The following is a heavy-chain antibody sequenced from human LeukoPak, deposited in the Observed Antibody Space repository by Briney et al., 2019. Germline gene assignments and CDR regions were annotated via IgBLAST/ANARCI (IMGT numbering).Heavy chain of an antibody. CDR2: INPNSGGT. D-gene: IGHD4-17*01. J-gene: IGHJ1*01. CDR3: ARDLRRDYVRFKYFQH. CDR1: GYTFTSYG. Sequence: ASVKVSCKASGYTFTSYGISWVRQAPGQGLEWMGWINPNSGGTNYAQKFQGRVTMTRDTSISTAYMELSRLRSDDTAVYYCARDLRRDYVRFKYFQHWGQGTLVTVSS. V-gene: IGHV1-2*02.